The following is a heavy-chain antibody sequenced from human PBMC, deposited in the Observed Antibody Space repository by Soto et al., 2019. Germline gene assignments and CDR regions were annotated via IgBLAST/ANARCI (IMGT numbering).Heavy chain of an antibody. CDR3: ARHFVTGQNTVLDAFAI. Sequence: SETLSLTCTVSGGSISSSYWSWIRQPPGKGLEWIGYIYYSGSTNYNPSLKSRVTISVDTSTNQFSLKLSSVTAADTAVYYCARHFVTGQNTVLDAFAIWGQGTMVTVSS. CDR1: GGSISSSY. CDR2: IYYSGST. V-gene: IGHV4-59*08. D-gene: IGHD4-17*01. J-gene: IGHJ3*02.